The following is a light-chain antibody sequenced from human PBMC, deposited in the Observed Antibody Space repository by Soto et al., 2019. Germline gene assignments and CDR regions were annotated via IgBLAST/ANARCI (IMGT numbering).Light chain of an antibody. CDR2: HAS. CDR1: QCVSSSY. Sequence: EGVWTKSPGTLSLSPGERATLSCRSGQCVSSSYLAWYQQKPGQAPRLLIYHASSRATGIPDRFSGSGSGTDFTLTISRLEPEDFAVYYCQQYGNSPPWTFGQGTKVDIK. V-gene: IGKV3-20*01. CDR3: QQYGNSPPWT. J-gene: IGKJ1*01.